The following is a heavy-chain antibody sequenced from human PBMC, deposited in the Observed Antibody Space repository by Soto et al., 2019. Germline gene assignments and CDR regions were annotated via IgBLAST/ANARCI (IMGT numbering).Heavy chain of an antibody. CDR2: ISAYNGNT. CDR1: GYTFTSYG. V-gene: IGHV1-18*01. CDR3: ATFTDDYGDPHFDY. D-gene: IGHD4-17*01. J-gene: IGHJ4*02. Sequence: ASVKLSCKASGYTFTSYGISWVRQAPGQGLEWMGWISAYNGNTNYAQKLQGRVTMTTDTSTSTAYMELRSLRSDDTAVYYCATFTDDYGDPHFDYWGQGTLVTLSS.